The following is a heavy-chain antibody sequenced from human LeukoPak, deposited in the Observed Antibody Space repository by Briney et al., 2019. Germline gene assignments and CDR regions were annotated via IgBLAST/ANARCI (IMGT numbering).Heavy chain of an antibody. Sequence: PSETLSLTCTVSGGPISSYYWSWVRQPAGKGLEWIGRIHTSGSTNYNPSLKSRVTISVDTSKNQFSLKLSSVTAADTAMYYCARYRGASGYHFDYWGQGTLVTVSS. D-gene: IGHD5-12*01. J-gene: IGHJ4*02. CDR1: GGPISSYY. CDR2: IHTSGST. CDR3: ARYRGASGYHFDY. V-gene: IGHV4-4*07.